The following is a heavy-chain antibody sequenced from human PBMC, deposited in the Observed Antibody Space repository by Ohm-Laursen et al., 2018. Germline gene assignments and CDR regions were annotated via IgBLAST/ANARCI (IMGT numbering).Heavy chain of an antibody. CDR1: GFTFSSYG. Sequence: SLRLSCAASGFTFSSYGMHWVRQAPGKGLEYVSAISSNGGSTYYANSVKGRFTISRDNSKNTLYLQMNSLRAEDTAVYYCARDTRYYGMDVWGQGTTVTVSS. CDR2: ISSNGGST. V-gene: IGHV3-64*01. CDR3: ARDTRYYGMDV. J-gene: IGHJ6*02.